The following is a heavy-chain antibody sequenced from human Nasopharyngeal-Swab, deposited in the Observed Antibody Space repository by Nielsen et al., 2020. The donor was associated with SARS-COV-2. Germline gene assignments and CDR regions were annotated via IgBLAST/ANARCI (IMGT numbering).Heavy chain of an antibody. CDR3: AREGRWELPVPFDY. Sequence: LSLTCAASGFIFSSYSMNWVRQAPGKGLEWVSYISSSSSTIYYADSVKGRFTISRDNAKNSLYLQMNSLRAEDTAVYYCAREGRWELPVPFDYWGQGTPVTVSS. CDR1: GFIFSSYS. D-gene: IGHD1-26*01. V-gene: IGHV3-48*04. CDR2: ISSSSSTI. J-gene: IGHJ4*02.